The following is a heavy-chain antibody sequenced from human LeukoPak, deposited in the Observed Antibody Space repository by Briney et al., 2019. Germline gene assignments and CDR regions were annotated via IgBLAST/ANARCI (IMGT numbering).Heavy chain of an antibody. CDR1: GYTFTGYY. CDR3: ARDPVDIAAGIELDY. J-gene: IGHJ4*02. V-gene: IGHV1-2*02. CDR2: INPNSGGT. Sequence: ASVKVSCKASGYTFTGYYMHWVRQATGQGLEWMGWINPNSGGTNYAQKFQGRVTMTRDTSISTAYMELSRMRSDDTAVYYCARDPVDIAAGIELDYWGQGTLVTVSS. D-gene: IGHD6-13*01.